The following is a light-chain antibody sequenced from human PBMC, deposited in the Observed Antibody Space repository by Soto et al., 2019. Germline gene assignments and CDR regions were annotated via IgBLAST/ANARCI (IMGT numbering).Light chain of an antibody. J-gene: IGKJ1*01. Sequence: THSPASLSVSPLYRFTISFSSGPISSNLAWHQQRPGQAPRLLIYDTSNRATGIPARCSGSGSGTEFTLTINSLQSEDFAVYYCQQLTDWPPQWTFGQGTKVDIK. CDR1: PISSN. V-gene: IGKV3D-15*01. CDR2: DTS. CDR3: QQLTDWPPQWT.